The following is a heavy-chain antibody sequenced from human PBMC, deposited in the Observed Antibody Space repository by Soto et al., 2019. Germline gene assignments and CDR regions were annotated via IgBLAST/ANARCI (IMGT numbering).Heavy chain of an antibody. CDR2: IYYSGST. D-gene: IGHD2-15*01. CDR3: ARGHCSGGSCYSNWYFDL. CDR1: GGSISSGGYY. V-gene: IGHV4-31*03. Sequence: SETLSLTCTVSGGSISSGGYYWSWIRQHPGKGLEWIGYIYYSGSTYYNPSLKSRVTISVDTSKNQFSLKLSSVTAADTAVYYCARGHCSGGSCYSNWYFDLWGRGTLVTVSS. J-gene: IGHJ2*01.